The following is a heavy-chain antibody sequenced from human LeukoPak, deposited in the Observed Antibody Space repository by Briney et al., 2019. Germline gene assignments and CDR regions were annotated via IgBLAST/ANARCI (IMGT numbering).Heavy chain of an antibody. CDR2: INPSGGST. Sequence: GASVKVSCKASGYTFTSYYMHWVRQAPGQGLEWMGIINPSGGSTNYAQKLQGRVTMTTDTSTSTAYMELRSLRSDDTAVYYCARGYCSSTSCHSMDAFDIWGQGTMVTVSS. CDR1: GYTFTSYY. D-gene: IGHD2-2*01. CDR3: ARGYCSSTSCHSMDAFDI. V-gene: IGHV1-46*01. J-gene: IGHJ3*02.